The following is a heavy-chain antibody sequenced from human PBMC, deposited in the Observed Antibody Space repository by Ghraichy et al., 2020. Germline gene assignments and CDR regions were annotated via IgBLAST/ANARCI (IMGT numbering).Heavy chain of an antibody. CDR3: TTDAAIVVLKGY. CDR1: GFTFSNAW. V-gene: IGHV3-15*01. CDR2: IKSKTNGGTA. J-gene: IGHJ4*02. D-gene: IGHD3-22*01. Sequence: GGSLRLSCTASGFTFSNAWMSWVRQAPGKGLEWVGRIKSKTNGGTADYAAPVKGRFTISRDDSKDTLYLQMNSLITEDTAIYYCTTDAAIVVLKGYWGQGTLVTVSS.